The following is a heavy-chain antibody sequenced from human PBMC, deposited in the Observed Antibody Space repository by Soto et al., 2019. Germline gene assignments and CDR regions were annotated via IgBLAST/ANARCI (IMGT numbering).Heavy chain of an antibody. CDR1: GLTVSPNF. D-gene: IGHD2-2*01. CDR2: VYAGGIT. Sequence: PGGSLRLSCAVSGLTVSPNFMSWVRQAPGKGLEWVSVVYAGGITNYVDSVKDRFTISRDNSKNTRYLQLNSLRAEDTAVYYCARVSCSSTSCYGFDYWGQGPLVTVSS. V-gene: IGHV3-66*01. CDR3: ARVSCSSTSCYGFDY. J-gene: IGHJ4*02.